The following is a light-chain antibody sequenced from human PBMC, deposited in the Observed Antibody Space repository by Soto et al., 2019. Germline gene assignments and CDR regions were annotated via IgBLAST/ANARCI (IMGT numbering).Light chain of an antibody. CDR1: QGIGDT. V-gene: IGKV3D-15*01. Sequence: EVVMRQSPATLSVSPGEGATLSCRASQGIGDTLAWYQQKPGQAPRVLIYGASRRATGIPDRFSGSGSGTDFTLTISSLQPEDFATYDCQQSYSTPITFGQGTRLEIK. CDR3: QQSYSTPIT. J-gene: IGKJ5*01. CDR2: GAS.